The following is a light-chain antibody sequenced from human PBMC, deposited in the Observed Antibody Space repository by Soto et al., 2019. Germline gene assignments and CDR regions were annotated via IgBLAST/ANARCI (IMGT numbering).Light chain of an antibody. CDR2: KAS. CDR3: QQDNSYPHT. J-gene: IGKJ2*01. Sequence: DIPMTQSPSTLSASVGDRVTITCRASQSISSWLAWYQQKPGKAPKLLIYKASSLASGVPSRFSGSESGTEFPLTVSSLQPDDFGRYYCQQDNSYPHTCGQGTKLEIK. CDR1: QSISSW. V-gene: IGKV1-5*03.